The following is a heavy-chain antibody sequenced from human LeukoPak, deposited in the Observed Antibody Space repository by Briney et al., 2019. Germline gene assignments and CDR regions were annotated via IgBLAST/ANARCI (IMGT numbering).Heavy chain of an antibody. Sequence: SETLSLTCTVSGGSISSYSWSWIRQPPGKGLEWIGYIYHSGSTYYNPSLKSRVTISVDRSKNQFSLKLSSVTAADTAVYYCARDLDGGNADWGQGTLVTVSS. V-gene: IGHV4-30-2*01. CDR2: IYHSGST. D-gene: IGHD2-15*01. CDR3: ARDLDGGNAD. J-gene: IGHJ4*02. CDR1: GGSISSYS.